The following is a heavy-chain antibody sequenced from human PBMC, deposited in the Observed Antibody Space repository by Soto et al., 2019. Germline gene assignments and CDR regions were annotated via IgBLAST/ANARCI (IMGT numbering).Heavy chain of an antibody. Sequence: SETLSLTCAVSGGSISSSNWWSWVRQPPGKGLEWIGEIYHSGSTNYNPSLKSRVTISVDKSKNQFSLKLSSVTAADTAVYYCARDQGIAVAGGDAFDIWGQGTMVTVSS. CDR3: ARDQGIAVAGGDAFDI. CDR2: IYHSGST. CDR1: GGSISSSNW. D-gene: IGHD6-19*01. V-gene: IGHV4-4*02. J-gene: IGHJ3*02.